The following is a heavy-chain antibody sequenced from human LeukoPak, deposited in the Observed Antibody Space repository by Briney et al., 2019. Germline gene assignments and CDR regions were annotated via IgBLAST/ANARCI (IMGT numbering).Heavy chain of an antibody. Sequence: GGSLRLSCAAPGFTFSSYDIHWVRQATGKGLEWVSSISSAGDTYYLGSVKGRFTISRENAKNFLYLQMNNLRAEDTAVYYCARYCSSSRCYSSGLSHGLDVWGQGTTVTVSS. CDR2: ISSAGDT. V-gene: IGHV3-13*01. CDR3: ARYCSSSRCYSSGLSHGLDV. D-gene: IGHD2-2*01. CDR1: GFTFSSYD. J-gene: IGHJ6*02.